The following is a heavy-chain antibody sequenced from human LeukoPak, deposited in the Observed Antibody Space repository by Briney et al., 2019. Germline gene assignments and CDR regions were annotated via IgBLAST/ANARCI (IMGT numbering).Heavy chain of an antibody. J-gene: IGHJ6*02. CDR1: GGSIRSYY. Sequence: PSETLSLTCTVSGGSIRSYYWSWIRQPPGKGLEWIGYIYNSGSTNYNPPLKSRVTISVDTSKNQFSLKLSSVTAADTAVYYCARQNSAPYSSSWLMDVWGQGTTVTVSS. CDR2: IYNSGST. V-gene: IGHV4-59*08. CDR3: ARQNSAPYSSSWLMDV. D-gene: IGHD6-13*01.